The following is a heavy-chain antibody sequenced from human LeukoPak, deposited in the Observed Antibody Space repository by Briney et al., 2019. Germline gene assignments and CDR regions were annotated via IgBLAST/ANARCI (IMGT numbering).Heavy chain of an antibody. CDR2: IDRNSNTI. V-gene: IGHV3-48*01. CDR1: GFAFSSNS. D-gene: IGHD3-10*01. J-gene: IGHJ5*02. CDR3: VRAPMVRGVITHFDP. Sequence: GGSLRLSCADSGFAFSSNSMSWVRQAPGKGLEVISYIDRNSNTIYYADSLKGRFTISRDNAKSSLYLQMDFLRADDTAIYYCVRAPMVRGVITHFDPWGQGALVIVSS.